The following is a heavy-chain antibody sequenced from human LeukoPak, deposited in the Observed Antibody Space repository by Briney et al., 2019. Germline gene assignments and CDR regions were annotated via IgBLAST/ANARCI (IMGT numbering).Heavy chain of an antibody. Sequence: GGSLRLSCAASGFTFSIYGMPWVRQAPGKGLEWVAVISYDGSNKYYADSVKGRFTISRDNSKNTLYLQMNSLRAEDTAVYYCAKDLDGYNPGTFDYWGQGTQVTVSS. CDR1: GFTFSIYG. V-gene: IGHV3-30*18. D-gene: IGHD5-24*01. CDR3: AKDLDGYNPGTFDY. J-gene: IGHJ4*02. CDR2: ISYDGSNK.